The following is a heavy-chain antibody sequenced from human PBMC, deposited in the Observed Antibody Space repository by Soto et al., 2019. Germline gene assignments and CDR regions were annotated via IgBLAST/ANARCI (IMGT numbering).Heavy chain of an antibody. J-gene: IGHJ4*02. Sequence: QVQLQESGPGLVKPSQTLSLTCTVSGGSISSGDYYWSWIRQPPGKGLEWVGYVHSSGSTNYNPSLKSRITMSVDTSKDQFSLNLSSVTAADTAVYYCARSMAVNHSLFDYWGQGTLVTVSS. CDR2: VHSSGST. D-gene: IGHD6-19*01. V-gene: IGHV4-30-4*01. CDR3: ARSMAVNHSLFDY. CDR1: GGSISSGDYY.